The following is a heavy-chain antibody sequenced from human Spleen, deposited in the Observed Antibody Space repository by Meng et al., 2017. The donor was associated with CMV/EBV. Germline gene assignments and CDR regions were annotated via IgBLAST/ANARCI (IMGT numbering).Heavy chain of an antibody. CDR3: ARVRGTTATHDAFDV. Sequence: GSLRLSCTVSPGSISSSSFYWGWIRQSPGKGLEWIGSIHFSGIAYYSPSLTGRATMSLDASKNQFSLRLTSVTAADTAVYYCARVRGTTATHDAFDVWGQGTMVTVSS. CDR1: PGSISSSSFY. J-gene: IGHJ3*01. V-gene: IGHV4-39*07. CDR2: IHFSGIA. D-gene: IGHD1-7*01.